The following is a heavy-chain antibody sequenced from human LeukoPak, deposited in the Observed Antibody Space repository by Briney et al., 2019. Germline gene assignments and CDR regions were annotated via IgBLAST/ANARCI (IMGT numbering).Heavy chain of an antibody. V-gene: IGHV3-23*01. J-gene: IGHJ4*02. D-gene: IGHD6-19*01. CDR2: INTSGVNT. CDR1: GFTFSSYA. Sequence: PGGSLRLSCAASGFTFSSYAMTWVRQAPGKGLEWVSVINTSGVNTDYADPVKGRFTISRDNSKNTLYLQMNSLRAEDTAVYYCAKGSGWYVWGQGTLVTVSS. CDR3: AKGSGWYV.